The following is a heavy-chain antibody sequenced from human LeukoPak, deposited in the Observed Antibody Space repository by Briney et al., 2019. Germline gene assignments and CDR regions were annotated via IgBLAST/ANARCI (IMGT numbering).Heavy chain of an antibody. CDR3: ARDESSIVGATPGH. CDR1: GYTFTGYY. D-gene: IGHD1-26*01. V-gene: IGHV1-2*02. CDR2: INPNSGGT. J-gene: IGHJ1*01. Sequence: ASVKVSCKASGYTFTGYYMHWVRQAPGQGLEWMGGINPNSGGTNYSQKFQGRVTMTRDTSIGTAYMELSRLRSDDTAVYYCARDESSIVGATPGHWGQGTLVTVSS.